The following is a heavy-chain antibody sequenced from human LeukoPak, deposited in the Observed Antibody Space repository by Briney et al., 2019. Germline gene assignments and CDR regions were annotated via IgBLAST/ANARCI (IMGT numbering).Heavy chain of an antibody. V-gene: IGHV4-34*01. CDR2: INHSGST. D-gene: IGHD2-15*01. J-gene: IGHJ5*02. Sequence: SETLSLTCAVYGGSFSGYYWSWIRQPPGKGLEWIGEINHSGSTNYNPSLKSRVTMSVDTSKNQFSLKLSSVTAADTAVYYCARRIVVVVAATLGNWFDPWGQGTLVTVSS. CDR1: GGSFSGYY. CDR3: ARRIVVVVAATLGNWFDP.